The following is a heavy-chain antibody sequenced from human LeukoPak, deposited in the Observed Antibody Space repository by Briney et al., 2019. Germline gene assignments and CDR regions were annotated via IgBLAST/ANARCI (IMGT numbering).Heavy chain of an antibody. Sequence: WASVKVSCKASGYTFTSYGISWVRQAPGQGLEWMGWISAYNGNTNYAQKLQGRVTMTTDTSTSTAYMELRSLRSDDTAVYYCARDGLPYCSGGSCYTDDYWGQGTLVTVSS. CDR1: GYTFTSYG. CDR3: ARDGLPYCSGGSCYTDDY. V-gene: IGHV1-18*01. D-gene: IGHD2-15*01. CDR2: ISAYNGNT. J-gene: IGHJ4*02.